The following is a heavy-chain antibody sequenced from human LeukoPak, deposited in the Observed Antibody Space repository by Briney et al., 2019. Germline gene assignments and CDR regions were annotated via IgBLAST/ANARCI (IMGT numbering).Heavy chain of an antibody. CDR3: ARGHNEGAYYSGFTY. J-gene: IGHJ4*02. D-gene: IGHD2-21*01. CDR2: INRSGGT. Sequence: PSETLSLTCAVYGGSFSGYYWTWIRQPPAKGLEWIGEINRSGGTNYNPSLKSRVTISGHTSKNQFYLKLSSVTAADTALYYCARGHNEGAYYSGFTYWGQGTLVTVSS. V-gene: IGHV4-34*01. CDR1: GGSFSGYY.